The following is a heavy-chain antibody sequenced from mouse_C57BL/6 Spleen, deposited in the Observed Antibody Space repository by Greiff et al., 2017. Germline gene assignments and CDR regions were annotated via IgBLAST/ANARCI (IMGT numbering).Heavy chain of an antibody. J-gene: IGHJ2*01. V-gene: IGHV1-5*01. CDR3: TREGLFDY. Sequence: VQLQQSGTVLARPGASVKMSCKTSGYTFTSYWMHWVKQRPGQGLEWIGAIYPGNSGTSYNQKFKGKAKRTAVTSASTAYMELSSLTNEDSAVYFCTREGLFDYWGQGTTLTVSS. CDR2: IYPGNSGT. CDR1: GYTFTSYW.